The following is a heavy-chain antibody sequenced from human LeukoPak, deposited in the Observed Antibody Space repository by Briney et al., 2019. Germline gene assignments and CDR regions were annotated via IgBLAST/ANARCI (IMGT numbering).Heavy chain of an antibody. CDR2: ISGSGGST. D-gene: IGHD5-12*01. CDR1: GFTFSSYG. V-gene: IGHV3-23*01. J-gene: IGHJ4*02. Sequence: GRSLRLSCAASGFTFSSYGMHWVRQAPGKGLEWVSAISGSGGSTYYADSVKGRFTISRDNSKNTLYLQMNSLRAEDTAVYYCAKGGYSGYDFVVVVDYFDYWGQGTLVTVSS. CDR3: AKGGYSGYDFVVVVDYFDY.